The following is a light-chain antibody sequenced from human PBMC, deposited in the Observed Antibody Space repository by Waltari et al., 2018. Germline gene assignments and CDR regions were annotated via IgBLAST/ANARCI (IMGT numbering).Light chain of an antibody. Sequence: MTQSPASLSVSPGDRVTLSCRASQSVGTSLAWYQQRPGRAPKLLVYRASTRASDIPARFSGSGSGTDFTLSISTLQSEDFAVYYCQQYDDWPRTFGQGTKVEIK. V-gene: IGKV3-15*01. CDR2: RAS. J-gene: IGKJ1*01. CDR3: QQYDDWPRT. CDR1: QSVGTS.